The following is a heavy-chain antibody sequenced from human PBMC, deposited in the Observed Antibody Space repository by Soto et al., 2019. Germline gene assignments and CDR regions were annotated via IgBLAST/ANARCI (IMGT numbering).Heavy chain of an antibody. J-gene: IGHJ4*02. Sequence: SETCPSPALSMVGPSVVTTGAGSASPQGRGWSGLGEINHSGSTNSNPSLKSRVTISVDTSKNQFSLKLSSVTAADAAVYYCARLYRENYNLGIDYWGQGTLVTVSS. D-gene: IGHD1-7*01. CDR2: INHSGST. CDR3: ARLYRENYNLGIDY. V-gene: IGHV4-34*01. CDR1: VGPSVVTT.